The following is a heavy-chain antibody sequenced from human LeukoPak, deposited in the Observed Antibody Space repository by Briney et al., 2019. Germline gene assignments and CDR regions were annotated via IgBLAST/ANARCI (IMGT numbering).Heavy chain of an antibody. D-gene: IGHD3-22*01. J-gene: IGHJ3*02. CDR3: AKGPYDSSGYYLYDAFDI. Sequence: STIYYADSVKGRFTISRDNAKNSLYLQMNSLRAEDTALYYCAKGPYDSSGYYLYDAFDIWGQGTMVTVSS. CDR2: STI. V-gene: IGHV3-11*01.